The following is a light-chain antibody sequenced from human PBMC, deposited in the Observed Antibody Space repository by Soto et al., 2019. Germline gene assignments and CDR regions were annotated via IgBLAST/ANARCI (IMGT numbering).Light chain of an antibody. CDR1: QSISSY. V-gene: IGKV1-39*01. Sequence: DILMTPSPSSLSASVGDRVTITCRASQSISSYLNWYQQKQGKAPKLLIYAASSLQSGVPSRFSGSGSVTDFTLTISSLQPEDVATYYCQRSYSTPALTFGGGTKVEIK. CDR3: QRSYSTPALT. J-gene: IGKJ4*01. CDR2: AAS.